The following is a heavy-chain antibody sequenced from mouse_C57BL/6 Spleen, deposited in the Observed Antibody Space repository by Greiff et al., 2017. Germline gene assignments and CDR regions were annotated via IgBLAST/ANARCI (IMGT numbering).Heavy chain of an antibody. CDR1: GFTFSDYG. Sequence: EVKLVESGGGLVKPGGSLKLSCAASGFTFSDYGMHWVRQAPEKGLEWVAYISSGSSTIYYADTVKGRFTISRDNAKNTLFLQMTSLRSEDTAMYYCARHIKGYAMDYWGQGTSVTVSS. V-gene: IGHV5-17*01. D-gene: IGHD1-3*01. J-gene: IGHJ4*01. CDR2: ISSGSSTI. CDR3: ARHIKGYAMDY.